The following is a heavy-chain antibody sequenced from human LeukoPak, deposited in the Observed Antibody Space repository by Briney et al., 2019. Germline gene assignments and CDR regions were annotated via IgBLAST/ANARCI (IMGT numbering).Heavy chain of an antibody. V-gene: IGHV4-59*12. CDR2: IYYSGST. Sequence: PSETLSLTCTVSGGSISSYYWSWIRQPPGKGLEWIGYIYYSGSTNYNPSLKSRISISVDTSKNQFSLKLSSVTAADTAVYYCASARVLRYFDWSYFDYWGQGTLVTVSS. CDR3: ASARVLRYFDWSYFDY. J-gene: IGHJ4*02. D-gene: IGHD3-9*01. CDR1: GGSISSYY.